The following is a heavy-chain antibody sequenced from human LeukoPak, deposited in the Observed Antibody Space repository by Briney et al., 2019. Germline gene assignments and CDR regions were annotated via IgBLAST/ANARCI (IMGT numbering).Heavy chain of an antibody. CDR1: GGTFSSYA. CDR3: ARVGLPYSSSYDY. D-gene: IGHD6-6*01. V-gene: IGHV1-69*01. J-gene: IGHJ4*02. Sequence: ASVKVSCKASGGTFSSYAISWVRQAPGQGLEWMGGIIPIFGTANYAQKFQGRVTITADESTSTAYMELRSLRSDDTAVYYCARVGLPYSSSYDYWGQGTLVTVSS. CDR2: IIPIFGTA.